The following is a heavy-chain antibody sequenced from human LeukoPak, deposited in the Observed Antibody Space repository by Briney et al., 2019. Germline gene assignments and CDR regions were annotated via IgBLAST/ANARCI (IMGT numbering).Heavy chain of an antibody. V-gene: IGHV1-8*01. Sequence: ASVKVSCKASGYTFISYDINWVRQATGQGLEWMGWMNPNSGNTGYAQKFQGRVTMTRNTSISTAYMELSSLRSEDTAVYYCARAPSKGSSAPRGYYYYYYGMDVWGQGTTVTVSS. J-gene: IGHJ6*02. D-gene: IGHD6-19*01. CDR3: ARAPSKGSSAPRGYYYYYYGMDV. CDR1: GYTFISYD. CDR2: MNPNSGNT.